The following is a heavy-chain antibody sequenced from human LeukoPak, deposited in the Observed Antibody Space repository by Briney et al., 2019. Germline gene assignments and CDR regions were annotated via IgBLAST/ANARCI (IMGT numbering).Heavy chain of an antibody. CDR1: GFTFSSYA. V-gene: IGHV3-23*01. D-gene: IGHD3-22*01. J-gene: IGHJ4*02. CDR3: AKEGSYYYDSSGYYVNYFDY. Sequence: GGSLRLSCAASGFTFSSYAMSWVRQAPGKGLEWVSAISGSGGSTYYADSVKGRFTISRDNSKNTLYLQMNSLRAEDTAVYYCAKEGSYYYDSSGYYVNYFDYWGQGTLVTVSS. CDR2: ISGSGGST.